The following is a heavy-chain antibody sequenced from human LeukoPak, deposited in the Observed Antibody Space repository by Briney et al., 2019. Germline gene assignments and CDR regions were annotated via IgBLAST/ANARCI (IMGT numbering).Heavy chain of an antibody. V-gene: IGHV4-39*07. CDR1: GGSISSSSYY. J-gene: IGHJ5*02. Sequence: SEALSLTCTVSGGSISSSSYYWGWIRQPPGKGLAWIGSIYYSGSTYYNPSLKSRVTISVDTSNNQFYLKLSSVTAADTAVYYCARIRDYDILTGYYPNWFDPWGQGTLVTVSS. CDR2: IYYSGST. CDR3: ARIRDYDILTGYYPNWFDP. D-gene: IGHD3-9*01.